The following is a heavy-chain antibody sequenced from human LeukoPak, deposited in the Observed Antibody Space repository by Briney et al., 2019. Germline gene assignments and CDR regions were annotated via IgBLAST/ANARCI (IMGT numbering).Heavy chain of an antibody. D-gene: IGHD1-26*01. V-gene: IGHV3-23*01. CDR2: IGGSGTTT. Sequence: GGSLRLSCAASGFTFSSYAMSWVRQAPGKGLEWVSVIGGSGTTTYYADSVKGRFTIFRDNSMNTVYLQMNSLRAEDTAVFYCAKRGYSKSWYSMDVWGQGTTVTVSS. CDR3: AKRGYSKSWYSMDV. J-gene: IGHJ6*02. CDR1: GFTFSSYA.